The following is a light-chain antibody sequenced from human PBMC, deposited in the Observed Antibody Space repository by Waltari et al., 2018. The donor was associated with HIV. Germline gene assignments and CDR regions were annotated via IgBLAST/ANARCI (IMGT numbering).Light chain of an antibody. Sequence: SYELTQPPSVSVSPGQTAKITCSGDALPSKYAYWYQQESGQAPKLVIYEDNKRHSEIPERFSGSSSGTVATLTISGAQAEDEADYYCFSPDSSGDHYVFGTGTRVTVL. CDR1: ALPSKY. J-gene: IGLJ1*01. CDR2: EDN. CDR3: FSPDSSGDHYV. V-gene: IGLV3-10*01.